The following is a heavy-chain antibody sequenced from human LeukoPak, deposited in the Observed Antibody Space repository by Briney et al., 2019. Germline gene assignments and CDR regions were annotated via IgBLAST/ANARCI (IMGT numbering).Heavy chain of an antibody. D-gene: IGHD1-26*01. CDR2: IKYDASST. Sequence: GGSLRLSCAASGFIFDHYGMYWVRQAPGKGLVWVSRIKYDASSTSYADSVKGRFTISRDNAKNTLYLQMNSLRAEDTAVYYCARGATYAYYQDYWGQGTLVTVSS. CDR3: ARGATYAYYQDY. V-gene: IGHV3-74*01. J-gene: IGHJ4*02. CDR1: GFIFDHYG.